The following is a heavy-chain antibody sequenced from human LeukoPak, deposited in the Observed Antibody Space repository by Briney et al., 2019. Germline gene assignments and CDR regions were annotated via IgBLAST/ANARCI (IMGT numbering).Heavy chain of an antibody. Sequence: ASVKVSCKASGYTFTGYYMHWVRQAPGQGLEWMGWINPNSGGTNYAQKFQVRVTMTRDTSISTAYMELSRLRSDDTAVYYCARGIPRSHGMDVWGQGTTVTVSS. CDR2: INPNSGGT. CDR3: ARGIPRSHGMDV. J-gene: IGHJ6*02. V-gene: IGHV1-2*02. CDR1: GYTFTGYY.